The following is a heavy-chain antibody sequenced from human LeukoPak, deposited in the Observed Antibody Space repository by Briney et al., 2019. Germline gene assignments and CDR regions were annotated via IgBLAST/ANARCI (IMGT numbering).Heavy chain of an antibody. CDR3: ARDRNGHSYGWPLNY. CDR1: GFTFSSYS. D-gene: IGHD5-18*01. CDR2: ISSSSSYI. Sequence: PGGSLRPSCAASGFTFSSYSMNWVRQAPGKGLEWVSSISSSSSYIYYADSVKGRFTISRDNAKNSLYLQMNSLRAEDTAVYYCARDRNGHSYGWPLNYWGQGTLVTVSS. J-gene: IGHJ4*02. V-gene: IGHV3-21*01.